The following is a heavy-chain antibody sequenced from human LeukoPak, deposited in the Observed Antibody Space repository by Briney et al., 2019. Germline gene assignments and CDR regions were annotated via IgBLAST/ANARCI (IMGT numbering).Heavy chain of an antibody. Sequence: GASVKVSCKASGYTFTSYDINWVRQATGQGLEWRGWMNPNSGNTGYAQKFQGRVTITRNTSISTAYMKLSSLRSEDTAVYYSARGRTVAYYDFWSGYYPHYFDYWGQGTLVTVSS. CDR3: ARGRTVAYYDFWSGYYPHYFDY. D-gene: IGHD3-3*01. CDR2: MNPNSGNT. J-gene: IGHJ4*02. V-gene: IGHV1-8*01. CDR1: GYTFTSYD.